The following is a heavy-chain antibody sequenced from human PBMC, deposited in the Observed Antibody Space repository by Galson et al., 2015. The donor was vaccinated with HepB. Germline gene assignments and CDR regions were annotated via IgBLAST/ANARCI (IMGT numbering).Heavy chain of an antibody. CDR1: GYTFANYD. J-gene: IGHJ4*02. CDR2: VNPNSGNT. V-gene: IGHV1-8*01. D-gene: IGHD1-26*01. CDR3: ARAWSGSYGLIDY. Sequence: SVKVSCKASGYTFANYDINWVRQATGQGLEWMGWVNPNSGNTGYAQNFQGRVTMTRSTATSTAYMELSSLRSEDTAVYYCARAWSGSYGLIDYWGQGILVTVSS.